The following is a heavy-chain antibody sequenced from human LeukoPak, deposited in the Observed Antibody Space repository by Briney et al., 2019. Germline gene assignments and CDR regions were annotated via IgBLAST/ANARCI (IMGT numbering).Heavy chain of an antibody. CDR2: ISSDGRNQ. D-gene: IGHD3-3*01. CDR1: GFTFSNYV. Sequence: GGSLRLSCAASGFTFSNYVMHWVRQAPGKGREYASAISSDGRNQSYENSVKGRLRISRDNSKNTLYLQMGSLRAEEMAVYYCARIRNYDFWSGYDSWGQGTLVTVSS. CDR3: ARIRNYDFWSGYDS. V-gene: IGHV3-64*01. J-gene: IGHJ4*02.